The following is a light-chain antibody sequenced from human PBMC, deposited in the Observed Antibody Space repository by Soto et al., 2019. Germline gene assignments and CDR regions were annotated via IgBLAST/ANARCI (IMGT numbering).Light chain of an antibody. Sequence: EIVLTQSPGTLSLPPGERATLSCRASQSVTSTYLAWYQQRPGQAPRLLIYGASSRATGIPDRFSGSGSGTDFTLIISRLEPEDFAVYYCHQYGSSPPFTFGPGTKVDLK. CDR2: GAS. CDR1: QSVTSTY. J-gene: IGKJ3*01. CDR3: HQYGSSPPFT. V-gene: IGKV3-20*01.